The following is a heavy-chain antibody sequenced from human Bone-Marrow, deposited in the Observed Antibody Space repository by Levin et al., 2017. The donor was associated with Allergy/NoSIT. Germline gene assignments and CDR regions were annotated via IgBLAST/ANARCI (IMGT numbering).Heavy chain of an antibody. CDR1: GGSINSGDHF. D-gene: IGHD3-3*01. V-gene: IGHV4-30-4*01. Sequence: SETLSLTCSVSGGSINSGDHFWSWVRQPPGKGLEWIGYIYYSRSTSYSPSLKSRLTISVDTSKNQFSLTLNSVTAADTAVYFCARSSSLAEMSGYYFDSWGQGTLVTVSS. CDR2: IYYSRST. J-gene: IGHJ4*02. CDR3: ARSSSLAEMSGYYFDS.